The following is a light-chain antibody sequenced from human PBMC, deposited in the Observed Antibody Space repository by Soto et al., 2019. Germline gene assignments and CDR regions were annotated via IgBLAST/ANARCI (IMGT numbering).Light chain of an antibody. J-gene: IGKJ1*01. Sequence: EIVMTQSPATLSVSPGERASLSCRASQSVKTKLAWYQKKPGQPPRLLIYGASIRATGIPARFSGSGSGTEFTLTLSSLQSEDFAVYDCQRYSDWPPWTFGQGTKVEIK. V-gene: IGKV3-15*01. CDR3: QRYSDWPPWT. CDR2: GAS. CDR1: QSVKTK.